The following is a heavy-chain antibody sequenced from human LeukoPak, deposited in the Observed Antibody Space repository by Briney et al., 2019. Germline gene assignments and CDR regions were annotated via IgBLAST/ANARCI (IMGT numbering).Heavy chain of an antibody. CDR1: GYTFTGYY. CDR2: INPNSGGT. V-gene: IGHV1-2*02. Sequence: ASVKVSCKASGYTFTGYYMHWLRHAPGQGLEWMGWINPNSGGTNYAQKFQGRVTMTRDTSISTAYMELSRLRSDDTAVYYCARNERYSSGWYPSGYYYMDVWGKGTTVTVSS. CDR3: ARNERYSSGWYPSGYYYMDV. J-gene: IGHJ6*03. D-gene: IGHD6-19*01.